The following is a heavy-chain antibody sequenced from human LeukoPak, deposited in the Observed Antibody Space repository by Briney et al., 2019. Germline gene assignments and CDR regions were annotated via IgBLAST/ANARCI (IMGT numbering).Heavy chain of an antibody. CDR1: GGTFSSYA. Sequence: SVKVSCKASGGTFSSYAISWVRQAPGQGLEWMGGIIPIFGTANYAQKFQGRVTITADESTSTAYMELSSLRSEDTAVYYCARDGYYDSSGYDYYYYMDVWGKGTTATVSS. CDR3: ARDGYYDSSGYDYYYYMDV. CDR2: IIPIFGTA. V-gene: IGHV1-69*01. J-gene: IGHJ6*03. D-gene: IGHD3-22*01.